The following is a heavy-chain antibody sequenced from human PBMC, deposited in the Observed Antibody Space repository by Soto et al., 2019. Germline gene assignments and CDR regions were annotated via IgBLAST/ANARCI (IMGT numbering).Heavy chain of an antibody. D-gene: IGHD3-3*01. V-gene: IGHV4-38-2*02. CDR1: GYSISSGYY. J-gene: IGHJ6*02. CDR3: ARDYQDYDFWSGYSDYYGMDV. CDR2: IYHSGST. Sequence: QVQLQESGPGLVKPSETLSLTCAVSGYSISSGYYWGWIRQPPGKGLEWIGSIYHSGSTYYNPSLKSRVTISVDTSKNQFSLKLSSVTAADTAVYYCARDYQDYDFWSGYSDYYGMDVWGQGTTVTVSS.